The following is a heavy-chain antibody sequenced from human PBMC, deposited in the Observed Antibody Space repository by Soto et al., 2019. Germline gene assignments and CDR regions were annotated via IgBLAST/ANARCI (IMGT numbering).Heavy chain of an antibody. CDR3: ANAGDIVVVVAATYDDY. D-gene: IGHD2-15*01. Sequence: EVQLLESGGGLVQPGGSLRLSCAASGFTFSSYAMSWVRQAPGKGLEWVSAISGSGGSTYYADSVKGRFTISRDNSKNTLYLQMNSLRAEDTAVYYCANAGDIVVVVAATYDDYWGQGTLVTVSS. CDR2: ISGSGGST. V-gene: IGHV3-23*01. J-gene: IGHJ4*02. CDR1: GFTFSSYA.